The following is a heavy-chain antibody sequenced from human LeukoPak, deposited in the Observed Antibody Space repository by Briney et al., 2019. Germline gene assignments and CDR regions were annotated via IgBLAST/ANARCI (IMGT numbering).Heavy chain of an antibody. CDR1: GFTFSDYY. D-gene: IGHD2-15*01. Sequence: PGGSLRLSCAASGFTFSDYYMSWIRQAPEKGLEWVSYISSSGSTIYYADSVKGRFTISRDNAKNSLYLQMNSLRAEDTAVYYCARLRGRTRCSGGSCYSGPFDYWGQGTPVTASS. V-gene: IGHV3-11*01. J-gene: IGHJ4*02. CDR3: ARLRGRTRCSGGSCYSGPFDY. CDR2: ISSSGSTI.